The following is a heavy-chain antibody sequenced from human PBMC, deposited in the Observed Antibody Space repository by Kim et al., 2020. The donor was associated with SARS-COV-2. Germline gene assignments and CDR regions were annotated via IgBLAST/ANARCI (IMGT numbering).Heavy chain of an antibody. CDR1: GFTFGTYT. CDR2: ITSGSNSI. J-gene: IGHJ6*01. Sequence: GGSLRLSCAASGFTFGTYTMNWVRQAPGKGLEWVSSITSGSNSIYYADSVRGRFTISRDNARNSLYLRMNSLRAEDTAMYYCARDAISARPEYFYAMDV. D-gene: IGHD6-6*01. V-gene: IGHV3-21*01. CDR3: ARDAISARPEYFYAMDV.